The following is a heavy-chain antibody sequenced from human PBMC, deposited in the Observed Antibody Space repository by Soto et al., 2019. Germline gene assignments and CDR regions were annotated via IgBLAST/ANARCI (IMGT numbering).Heavy chain of an antibody. J-gene: IGHJ5*02. CDR3: ARGPWGP. CDR2: MNPNSGDT. CDR1: GYTFTTSD. Sequence: QVQLVQSGAEVKKPGASVKVSCEASGYTFTTSDINWVRQATGQGLEWMGWMNPNSGDTGYAQKFEGRVTMTRNTSISTAYLELSSLTSEDTAVYYCARGPWGPWGQGTLVTVSS. D-gene: IGHD7-27*01. V-gene: IGHV1-8*01.